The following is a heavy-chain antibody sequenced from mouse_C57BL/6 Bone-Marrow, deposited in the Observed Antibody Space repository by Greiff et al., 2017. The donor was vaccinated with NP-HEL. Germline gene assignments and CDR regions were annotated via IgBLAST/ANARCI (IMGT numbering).Heavy chain of an antibody. CDR1: GYTFTSYW. CDR3: AREGYYSNGDY. J-gene: IGHJ2*01. D-gene: IGHD2-5*01. V-gene: IGHV1-55*01. Sequence: QVQLKQPGAELVKPGASVKMSCKASGYTFTSYWITWVKQRPGQGLEWIGDIYPGSGSTNYNEKFKSKATLTVDTSSSTAYMQLSSLTSEDSAVYYCAREGYYSNGDYWGQGTTLTVSS. CDR2: IYPGSGST.